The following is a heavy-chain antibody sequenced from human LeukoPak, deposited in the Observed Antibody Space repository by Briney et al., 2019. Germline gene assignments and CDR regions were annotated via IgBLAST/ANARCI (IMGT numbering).Heavy chain of an antibody. V-gene: IGHV3-21*01. D-gene: IGHD6-19*01. CDR3: AADSPLIAVAGKELDY. CDR1: GLTFSSYS. CDR2: ISSSSSYI. Sequence: GGSLRLSCAASGLTFSSYSMNWVRKAPGKGLEWVSSISSSSSYIYYADSVKGRFTISRDNAKNSLYLQMNSLRAEDTAVYYCAADSPLIAVAGKELDYWGQGTLVTVSS. J-gene: IGHJ4*02.